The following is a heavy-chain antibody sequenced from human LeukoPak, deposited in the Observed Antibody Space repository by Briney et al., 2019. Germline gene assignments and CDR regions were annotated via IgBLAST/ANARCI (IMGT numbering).Heavy chain of an antibody. Sequence: SQTLSLTCTVSGGSISSGGYYWSWIRLHPGKGLEWIGYIYYSGSTYYNPSLKSRVTISVDTSKNQFSLKLSSVTAADTAVYYCARAPRIVVVPAAIGGWFDPWGRGTLVTVSS. D-gene: IGHD2-2*01. J-gene: IGHJ5*02. V-gene: IGHV4-31*03. CDR2: IYYSGST. CDR1: GGSISSGGYY. CDR3: ARAPRIVVVPAAIGGWFDP.